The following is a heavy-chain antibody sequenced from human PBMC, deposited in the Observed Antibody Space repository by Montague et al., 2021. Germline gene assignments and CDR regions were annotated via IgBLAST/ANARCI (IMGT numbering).Heavy chain of an antibody. Sequence: TLSLTCSVSGVSIGEKSFYWTWIRQPAGRGLEWIGRVYKRGDTNTNPSLRSRLTLSVDTSKNHFSLTLTSVTAADTAVYFCARDSPVVEPWVGEHKGAFDIWGQGTMVTVSS. CDR1: GVSIGEKSFY. D-gene: IGHD3-10*01. J-gene: IGHJ3*02. V-gene: IGHV4-61*02. CDR2: VYKRGDT. CDR3: ARDSPVVEPWVGEHKGAFDI.